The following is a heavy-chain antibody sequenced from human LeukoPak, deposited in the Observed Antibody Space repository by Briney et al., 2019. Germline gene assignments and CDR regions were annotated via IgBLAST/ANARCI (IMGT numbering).Heavy chain of an antibody. D-gene: IGHD6-6*01. CDR3: AVPSIAARLGDY. CDR2: ISGSGAST. Sequence: GSLRLSCAASGFTFSSYAMSWVRQAPGKGLEWVAGISGSGASTYYADSVKGRFTISRDNSKNTLYLQMNSLRAEDTAVYYCAVPSIAARLGDYWGQGTLVTVSS. J-gene: IGHJ4*02. CDR1: GFTFSSYA. V-gene: IGHV3-23*01.